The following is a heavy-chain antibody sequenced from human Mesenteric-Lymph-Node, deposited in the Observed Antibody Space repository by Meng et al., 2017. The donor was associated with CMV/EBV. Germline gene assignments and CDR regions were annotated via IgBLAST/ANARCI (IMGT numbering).Heavy chain of an antibody. CDR2: LYHTGST. CDR1: GHSINSGYY. CDR3: ARGGVATINPFDH. Sequence: GSLRLSCTVSGHSINSGYYWCWIRQPPGKGLEWIGSLYHTGSTYYNPSLKSRVTISVDTSKNHFSLKMTSVTAADTAVYYCARGGVATINPFDHWGQGTLVTVSS. D-gene: IGHD5-12*01. V-gene: IGHV4-38-2*02. J-gene: IGHJ4*02.